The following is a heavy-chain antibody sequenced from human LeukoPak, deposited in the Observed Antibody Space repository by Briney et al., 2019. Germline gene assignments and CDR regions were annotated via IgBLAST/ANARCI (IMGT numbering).Heavy chain of an antibody. CDR1: GHIFSNYG. CDR3: ERDFLEAEGCTEEYFDY. J-gene: IGHJ4*02. D-gene: IGHD2-8*02. Sequence: ASVKVSCKASGHIFSNYGIHWVRQAPGQGLDWMGWINNYDGRTNFAQNFQGRVTLTTDTSTSTAYMQLRNLRSDDTDVYYCERDFLEAEGCTEEYFDYWGQGPLVIVSS. CDR2: INNYDGRT. V-gene: IGHV1-18*01.